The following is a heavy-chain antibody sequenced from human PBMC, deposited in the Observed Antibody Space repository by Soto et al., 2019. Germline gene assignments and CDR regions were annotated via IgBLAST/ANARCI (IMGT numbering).Heavy chain of an antibody. D-gene: IGHD2-21*02. V-gene: IGHV4-59*01. J-gene: IGHJ6*02. CDR1: GGSISSYY. CDR2: MYNTGST. Sequence: SETLSLTCTVSGGSISSYYWIWIRQPPGKGLEWIGYMYNTGSTIYNPSLKSRVTISVDTSKNQFSLKLNSVTAADTAVYYCARDLWGYCGADCYPLDVWGQGTTVTVSS. CDR3: ARDLWGYCGADCYPLDV.